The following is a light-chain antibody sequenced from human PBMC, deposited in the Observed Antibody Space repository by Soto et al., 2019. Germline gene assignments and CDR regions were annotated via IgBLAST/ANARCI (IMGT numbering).Light chain of an antibody. CDR3: QLYNSWPRT. CDR2: GAS. J-gene: IGKJ1*01. CDR1: QGIKDY. V-gene: IGKV3-15*01. Sequence: EIVMTQSPATLSVSPGERATLSCRASQGIKDYLAWFQQKPGQAPRLLIYGASTRATAIPARFSGSGSGTEFTLSISSLQSEYFAVYYCQLYNSWPRTFGQGTKVETK.